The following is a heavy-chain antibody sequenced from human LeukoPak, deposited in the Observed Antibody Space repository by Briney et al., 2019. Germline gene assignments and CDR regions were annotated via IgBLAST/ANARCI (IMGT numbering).Heavy chain of an antibody. Sequence: PGGSLRLSCAASGFTFSSYGMHWVRQAPGKGLQWVAFIRKDGRNEYYADSVKGRFTISRDNSKNTVYLQMNSLRPEDTAIYYCAKDGLLLNIYDHYYYYMDVWGKGTTVTVPS. CDR1: GFTFSSYG. CDR2: IRKDGRNE. J-gene: IGHJ6*03. D-gene: IGHD3/OR15-3a*01. V-gene: IGHV3-30*02. CDR3: AKDGLLLNIYDHYYYYMDV.